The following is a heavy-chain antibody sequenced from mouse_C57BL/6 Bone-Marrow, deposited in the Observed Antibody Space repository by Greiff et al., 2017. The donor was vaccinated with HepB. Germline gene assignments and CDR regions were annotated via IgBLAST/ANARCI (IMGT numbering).Heavy chain of an antibody. Sequence: QVHVKQSGAELVKPGASVKMSCKASGYTFTSYWITWVKQRPGQGLEWIGDIYPGSGSTNYNEKFKSKATLTVDTSSSTAYMQLSSLTSEDSAVYYCARYRGYCDYWGQGTTLTVSS. CDR1: GYTFTSYW. V-gene: IGHV1-55*01. D-gene: IGHD1-1*02. CDR2: IYPGSGST. J-gene: IGHJ2*01. CDR3: ARYRGYCDY.